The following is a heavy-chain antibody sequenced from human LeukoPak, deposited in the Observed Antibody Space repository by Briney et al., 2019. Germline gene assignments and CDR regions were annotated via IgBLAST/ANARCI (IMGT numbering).Heavy chain of an antibody. J-gene: IGHJ4*02. CDR2: ISSSSSYI. Sequence: GGSLRLSCAASGFTFSAYTMNWVRQAPGKGLEWVSSISSSSSYIYYADSVKGRFTISRDNAKNSLYLQMNSLRAEDTAVYYCAREYSGSLRSGVDYWGQGTPATVSS. CDR1: GFTFSAYT. CDR3: AREYSGSLRSGVDY. D-gene: IGHD1-26*01. V-gene: IGHV3-21*01.